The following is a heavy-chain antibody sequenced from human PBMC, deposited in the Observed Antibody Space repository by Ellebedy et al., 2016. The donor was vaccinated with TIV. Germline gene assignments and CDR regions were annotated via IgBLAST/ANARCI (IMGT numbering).Heavy chain of an antibody. J-gene: IGHJ6*04. D-gene: IGHD5-18*01. CDR1: GGSISSYY. V-gene: IGHV4-59*01. CDR2: IYYSGST. CDR3: ARGGYSYGYGFGV. Sequence: SETLSLXXTVSGGSISSYYWSWIRQPPGKGLEWIGYIYYSGSTNYNPSLKSRVTISVDTSKNQFSLKLSSVTAADTAVYYCARGGYSYGYGFGVWGKGTTVTVSS.